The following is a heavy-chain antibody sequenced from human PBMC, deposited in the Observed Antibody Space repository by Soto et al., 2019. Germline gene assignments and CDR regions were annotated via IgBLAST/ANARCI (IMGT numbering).Heavy chain of an antibody. CDR1: GFTFGDYG. CDR2: ISGHNGFT. D-gene: IGHD6-19*01. CDR3: ARDLGVQPGGCGRCSMAY. J-gene: IGHJ4*02. V-gene: IGHV1-18*01. Sequence: QVQLVQSESEVEKPGASVKVSCKTSGFTFGDYGITWVRQAPGQGLEWMGWISGHNGFTNYAQKLQDRVIMTTDTSTTTAYMELRSPTSDDTAIYYCARDLGVQPGGCGRCSMAYWGQGTLVTVSS.